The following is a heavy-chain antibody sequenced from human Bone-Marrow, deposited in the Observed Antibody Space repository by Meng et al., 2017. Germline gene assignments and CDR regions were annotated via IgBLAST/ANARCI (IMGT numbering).Heavy chain of an antibody. V-gene: IGHV3-11*01. J-gene: IGHJ4*02. CDR2: ISSSGSTI. D-gene: IGHD3-22*01. CDR3: ASRKEYYYDSSGYYSPTDY. CDR1: GSTFSDYY. Sequence: GESLKISCAASGSTFSDYYMSWIRQAPGKGLEWVSYISSSGSTIYYADSVKGRFTISRDNAKNSLYLQMNSLRAEDTAVYYCASRKEYYYDSSGYYSPTDYWGQGTLVTVSS.